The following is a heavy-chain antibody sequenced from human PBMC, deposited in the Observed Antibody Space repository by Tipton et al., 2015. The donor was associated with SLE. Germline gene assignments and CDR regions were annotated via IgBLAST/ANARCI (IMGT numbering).Heavy chain of an antibody. V-gene: IGHV1-8*03. CDR1: GYTFTSYD. CDR2: MNPNSGNT. J-gene: IGHJ5*02. CDR3: ARVPISGGSSPDWFDP. Sequence: QLVQSGAEVKKPGASVKVSCKASGYTFTSYDINWVRQATGQGLEWMGWMNPNSGNTGYAQKFQGRVTITRNTSISTAYMELSSLRSEDTAVYYCARVPISGGSSPDWFDPWGQGTLVTVSS. D-gene: IGHD6-13*01.